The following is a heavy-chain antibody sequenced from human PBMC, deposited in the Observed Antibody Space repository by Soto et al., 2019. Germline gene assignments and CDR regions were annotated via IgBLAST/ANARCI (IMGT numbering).Heavy chain of an antibody. CDR2: ISGSSGSGGNT. Sequence: EVQLLESGGGLVQPGGSLRLACAASGFTFSNYAMTWVRQAPGKGLEWGSGISGSSGSGGNTYYADSVKGRLTISRDNSKHTLYLQMHRLSAGDTAVYYCAKGYGSGSLPWFDPWGQGTLVTVSS. V-gene: IGHV3-23*01. D-gene: IGHD3-10*01. CDR1: GFTFSNYA. J-gene: IGHJ5*02. CDR3: AKGYGSGSLPWFDP.